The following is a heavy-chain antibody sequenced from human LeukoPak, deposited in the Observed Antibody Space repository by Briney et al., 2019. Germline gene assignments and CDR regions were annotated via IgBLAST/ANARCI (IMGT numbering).Heavy chain of an antibody. CDR2: IKQDGSEK. D-gene: IGHD6-6*01. CDR1: GFTFSSYW. V-gene: IGHV3-7*01. J-gene: IGHJ4*02. Sequence: GGSLRLSCAASGFTFSSYWMSWVRQAPGKGLEWVANIKQDGSEKYYVDSVKGRFTISRDNAKNSLYLQMNSLRAEDTAVYYCARDRIAARPTLDYWGQGTLVTVSS. CDR3: ARDRIAARPTLDY.